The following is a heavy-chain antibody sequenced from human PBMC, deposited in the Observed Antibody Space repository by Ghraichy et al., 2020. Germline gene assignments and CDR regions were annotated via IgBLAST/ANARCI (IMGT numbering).Heavy chain of an antibody. CDR2: ISYDGSNK. J-gene: IGHJ6*02. CDR1: GFTFSSYG. V-gene: IGHV3-30*18. Sequence: GGSLRLSCAASGFTFSSYGMHWVRQAPGKGLEWVAVISYDGSNKYYADSVKGQFTISRDNSKNTLYLQMNSLRAEDTAVYYCAKDLMVNALRGYYYGMDVWGQGTTVTVSS. CDR3: AKDLMVNALRGYYYGMDV. D-gene: IGHD2-8*01.